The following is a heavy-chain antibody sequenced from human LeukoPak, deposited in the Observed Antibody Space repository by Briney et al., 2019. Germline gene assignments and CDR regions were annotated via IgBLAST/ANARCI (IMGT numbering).Heavy chain of an antibody. V-gene: IGHV3-53*01. Sequence: GGSLRLSCVASGLTVSSNYMSWVRQAPGKGLEWVSVIYSGGSTYYADSVKGRFTISRDNSKNTLYLQMNSLRAEDTAVYYCARVVAVAGEVDYRGQGTLVTVSS. D-gene: IGHD6-19*01. CDR2: IYSGGST. J-gene: IGHJ4*02. CDR1: GLTVSSNY. CDR3: ARVVAVAGEVDY.